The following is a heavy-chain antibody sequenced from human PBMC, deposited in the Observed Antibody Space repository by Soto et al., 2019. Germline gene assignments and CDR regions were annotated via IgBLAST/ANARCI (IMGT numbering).Heavy chain of an antibody. CDR1: DRSVRSSSYY. CDR3: ARQYYDSSGYSIDY. D-gene: IGHD3-22*01. Sequence: SETMSITRTVSDRSVRSSSYYWGRIRQHPGKGLEWIGSIYSSGRTYYNPSLKTRVTISVDTSKNQCSLNLSSVTAADTAVYYCARQYYDSSGYSIDYWGQGTLVTVSS. V-gene: IGHV4-39*01. CDR2: IYSSGRT. J-gene: IGHJ4*02.